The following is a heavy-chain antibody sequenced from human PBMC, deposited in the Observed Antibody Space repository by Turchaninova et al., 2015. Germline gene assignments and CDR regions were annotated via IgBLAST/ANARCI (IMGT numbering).Heavy chain of an antibody. CDR1: GYSVRSGYY. D-gene: IGHD5-24*01. CDR2: IYYTGST. J-gene: IGHJ4*02. Sequence: QVQLQESGPGLVKPSETLALTCAVPGYSVRSGYYWGWIGQPPGKGLEWIGNIYYTGSTYYNPSLKSRVTISIDTSKNHLSLKMSSVTAADTAGYYCARRADGERYFEYWGQGILVIVSS. CDR3: ARRADGERYFEY. V-gene: IGHV4-38-2*01.